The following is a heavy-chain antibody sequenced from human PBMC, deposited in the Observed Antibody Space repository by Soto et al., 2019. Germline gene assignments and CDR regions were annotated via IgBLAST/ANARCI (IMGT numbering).Heavy chain of an antibody. Sequence: ASVKVSCKASGYTFISYGISWVRQAPGQGLEWMGWISAYNGNTNYAQNLQGRVIMTTDTSTSTAYMELMRLRSDDTAVYYCARDRQCALWGQGTMVTVYS. V-gene: IGHV1-18*01. CDR2: ISAYNGNT. J-gene: IGHJ4*02. CDR3: ARDRQCAL. CDR1: GYTFISYG.